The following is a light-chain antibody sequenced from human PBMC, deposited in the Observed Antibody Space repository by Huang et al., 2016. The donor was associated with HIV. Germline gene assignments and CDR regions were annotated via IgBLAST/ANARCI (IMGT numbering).Light chain of an antibody. J-gene: IGKJ2*01. V-gene: IGKV3-15*01. CDR3: QQYNKWPPEYT. CDR2: AAS. CDR1: QSVNTH. Sequence: VMMSQSPATLAASPGERVTLSCGASQSVNTHLAWYQQKPGQPPRLLIYAASTRATGVPARLAGSGSGTEFTLTIDSLQSDDFAVYYCQQYNKWPPEYTFGQGTRLEIK.